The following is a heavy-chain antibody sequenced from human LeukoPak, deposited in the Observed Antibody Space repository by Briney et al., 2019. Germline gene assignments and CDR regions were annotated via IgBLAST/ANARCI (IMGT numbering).Heavy chain of an antibody. V-gene: IGHV3-23*01. CDR2: ITGSGRGT. J-gene: IGHJ3*02. CDR3: SKDPNGDYVGAFDM. CDR1: RLTFSNYA. Sequence: GGSLTLSCTASRLTFSNYATTWVRQAPGKGLEWVSSITGSGRGTYYADSVKGRFSVSRDNSQNTVFLHMNSLRADDTALYYCSKDPNGDYVGAFDMWGPGTMVTVSS. D-gene: IGHD4-17*01.